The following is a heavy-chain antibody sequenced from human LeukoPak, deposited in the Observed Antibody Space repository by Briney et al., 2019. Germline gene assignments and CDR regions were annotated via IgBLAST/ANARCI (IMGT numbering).Heavy chain of an antibody. CDR3: AKDGVVVAATRLNWFDP. Sequence: GGSLRLSCAASGFTFSSYGMHWVRQAPGKGLEWGSVISYDGSNKYYADSVKGRFTISRDNSKNTLYLQMNTLRAEDTAVYYCAKDGVVVAATRLNWFDPWGQGTLVTVSS. CDR1: GFTFSSYG. CDR2: ISYDGSNK. V-gene: IGHV3-30*18. J-gene: IGHJ5*02. D-gene: IGHD2-15*01.